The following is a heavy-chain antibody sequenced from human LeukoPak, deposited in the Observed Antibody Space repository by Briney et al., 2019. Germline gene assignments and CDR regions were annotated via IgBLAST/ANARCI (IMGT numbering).Heavy chain of an antibody. J-gene: IGHJ5*02. CDR3: ARDRGTGDYDP. CDR1: GFTFSSYS. D-gene: IGHD4-17*01. Sequence: GGSLRLSCAASGFTFSSYSMNWVRQAPGKGLEWVSSISSSSSYIYYAGSVKGRFTISRDNAKNSLYLQMNSLRAEDTAVYYCARDRGTGDYDPWGQGTLVTVSS. CDR2: ISSSSSYI. V-gene: IGHV3-21*01.